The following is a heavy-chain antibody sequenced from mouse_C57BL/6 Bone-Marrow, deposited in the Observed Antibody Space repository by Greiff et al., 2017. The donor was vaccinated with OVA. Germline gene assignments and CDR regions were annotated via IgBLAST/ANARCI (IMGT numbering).Heavy chain of an antibody. CDR1: GYTFTDYY. V-gene: IGHV1-19*01. CDR2: INPYNGGT. Sequence: VQLQQSGPVLVKPGASVKMSCKASGYTFTDYYMNWVKQSHGKSLEWIGVINPYNGGTSYNQKFKGKATLTVDKSSSTAYMELNSLTSEDSAVYYCARAGNYYGSSSYYFDYWGQGTTLTVSS. CDR3: ARAGNYYGSSSYYFDY. D-gene: IGHD1-1*01. J-gene: IGHJ2*01.